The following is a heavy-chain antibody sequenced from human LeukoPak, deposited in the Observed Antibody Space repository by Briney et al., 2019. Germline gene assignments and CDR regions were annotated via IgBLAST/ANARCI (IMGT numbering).Heavy chain of an antibody. V-gene: IGHV3-74*01. CDR2: INGDGSST. D-gene: IGHD6-6*01. CDR1: GFIFSQFC. J-gene: IGHJ3*02. CDR3: ARDGLPAARDI. Sequence: GGSLRLSCAGSGFIFSQFCMQWVRQVPGKGLVWVSRINGDGSSTNYADSVKGRFTISRDNAKNTRYLKMNSLRAEDTAVYYCARDGLPAARDIWGQGTMVTVSS.